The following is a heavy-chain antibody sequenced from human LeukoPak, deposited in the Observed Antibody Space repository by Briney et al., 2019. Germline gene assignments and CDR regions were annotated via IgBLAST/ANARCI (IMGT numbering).Heavy chain of an antibody. CDR3: AKDSRLLWFGEQVDY. CDR1: GFTFSSYG. V-gene: IGHV3-30*02. D-gene: IGHD3-10*01. CDR2: IRYDGSNK. J-gene: IGHJ4*02. Sequence: PGGSLRLSCAASGFTFSSYGMHWVRQAPGKGLEWVAFIRYDGSNKYYADSVKGRFTISRDNSKNTLYLQMNSLRAEDTAVYYCAKDSRLLWFGEQVDYWGQGTLVTVSS.